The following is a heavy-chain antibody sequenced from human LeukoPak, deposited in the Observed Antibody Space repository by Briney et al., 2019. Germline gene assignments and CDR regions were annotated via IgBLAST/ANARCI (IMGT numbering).Heavy chain of an antibody. CDR2: IYSGGST. CDR3: ARDLAPYSSSHFDY. V-gene: IGHV3-53*01. Sequence: GGSLRLSCEVSGFTSSTAWLTWVRQAPGRGLEWVSVIYSGGSTYYADSVKGRFTISRDNSKNTLYLQMISLRAEDTAVYYCARDLAPYSSSHFDYWGQGTLVTVSS. J-gene: IGHJ4*02. CDR1: GFTSSTAW. D-gene: IGHD6-6*01.